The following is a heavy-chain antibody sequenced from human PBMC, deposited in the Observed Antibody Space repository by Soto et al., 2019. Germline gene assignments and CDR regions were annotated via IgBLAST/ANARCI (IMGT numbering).Heavy chain of an antibody. Sequence: VTVSCTAFVYTFSIYTISWGRLETEQGLEWMGRISTYNGNTNYPQSLQGRLTMTTDTSTTTAYMELRNLRSDDTAVYYCARDPYHVLMVNAPNLYGLDVRGQGITVTVSS. J-gene: IGHJ6*01. CDR1: VYTFSIYT. D-gene: IGHD2-8*01. V-gene: IGHV1-18*01. CDR2: ISTYNGNT. CDR3: ARDPYHVLMVNAPNLYGLDV.